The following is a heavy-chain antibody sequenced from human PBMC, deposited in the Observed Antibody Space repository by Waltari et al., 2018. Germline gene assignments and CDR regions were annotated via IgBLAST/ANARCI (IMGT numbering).Heavy chain of an antibody. D-gene: IGHD3-10*01. Sequence: EVKLVETGGGLIQPGGSLRLSCAASGFTVSSTYMSWVRQAPGTGLEWVSVSYSGGSTYYADSVKGRFTISRDNSKNTLYLQMNSLRAEDTAVYYCALSTMVVTPHYYYYYMDVWGKGTTVTVSS. CDR1: GFTVSSTY. CDR2: SYSGGST. V-gene: IGHV3-53*02. J-gene: IGHJ6*03. CDR3: ALSTMVVTPHYYYYYMDV.